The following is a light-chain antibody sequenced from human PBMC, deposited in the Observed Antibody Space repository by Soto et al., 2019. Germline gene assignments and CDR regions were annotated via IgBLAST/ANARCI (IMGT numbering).Light chain of an antibody. CDR3: QQLNTYPLT. Sequence: IQLTQSPSFLSASVGDRVTITCRASRGINSYLAWYQQKPGKAPKLLISDASTLQGGVPSRFSGSVSGAEFTLTISSLQPEDFASYYCQQLNTYPLTFGQGTRLEIK. CDR2: DAS. V-gene: IGKV1-9*01. CDR1: RGINSY. J-gene: IGKJ5*01.